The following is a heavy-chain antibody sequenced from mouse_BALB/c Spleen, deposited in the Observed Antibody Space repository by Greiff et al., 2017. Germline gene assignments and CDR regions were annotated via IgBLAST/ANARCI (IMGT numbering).Heavy chain of an antibody. CDR3: ARRTPYGSAMDY. Sequence: QVQLQQSGAELARPGASVKMSCKASGYTFTSYTMHWVKQRPGQGLEWIGYINPSSGYTNYNQKFKDKATLTADKSSSTAYMQLSSLTSEDSAVYYCARRTPYGSAMDYWGQGTSVTVSS. V-gene: IGHV1-4*01. CDR2: INPSSGYT. D-gene: IGHD1-1*01. J-gene: IGHJ4*01. CDR1: GYTFTSYT.